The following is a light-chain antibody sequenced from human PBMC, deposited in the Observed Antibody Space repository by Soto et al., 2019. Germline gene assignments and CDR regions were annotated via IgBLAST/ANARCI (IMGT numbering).Light chain of an antibody. CDR1: QSISSW. CDR3: QQYNSYPYT. CDR2: KAS. J-gene: IGKJ2*01. V-gene: IGKV1-5*03. Sequence: DIQMTQSPSTLSASVGDRVTITCRASQSISSWLAWYQQKPGKAPKLLMYKASSLESGVPSRLSGSGSGTEFTLTISSLQPDDFATYYCQQYNSYPYTFGQGTKLEIK.